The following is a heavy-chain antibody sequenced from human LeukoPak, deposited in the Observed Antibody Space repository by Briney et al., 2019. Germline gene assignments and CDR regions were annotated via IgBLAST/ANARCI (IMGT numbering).Heavy chain of an antibody. CDR1: EFTFSDYY. Sequence: PGGSLRLSCAASEFTFSDYYMSWIRQAPGKGLEWVSYISSSGSTIYYADSVKGRFTISRDNAKNSLYLQMNSLRAEDTAVYYCAREEWELYSYGMDVWGQGTTVTVSS. CDR2: ISSSGSTI. J-gene: IGHJ6*02. D-gene: IGHD1-26*01. V-gene: IGHV3-11*01. CDR3: AREEWELYSYGMDV.